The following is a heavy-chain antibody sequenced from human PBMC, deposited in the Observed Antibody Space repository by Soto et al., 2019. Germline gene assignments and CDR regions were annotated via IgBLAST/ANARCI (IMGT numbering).Heavy chain of an antibody. CDR3: ARPANTVADHFDL. J-gene: IGHJ4*02. V-gene: IGHV5-51*01. CDR1: GYTFTIYW. D-gene: IGHD4-17*01. Sequence: RGVSLKISCEVSGYTFTIYWIGWVRQKPGKGLDWMGIIYPSDSDTRYSPSVQGQVTISADKSLNTAYLQWNSLKASDTAVYYCARPANTVADHFDLWGQGTPVTVSS. CDR2: IYPSDSDT.